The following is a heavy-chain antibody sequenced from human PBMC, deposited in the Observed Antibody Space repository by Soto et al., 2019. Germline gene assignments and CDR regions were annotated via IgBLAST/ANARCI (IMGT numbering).Heavy chain of an antibody. CDR1: GFTFSSYA. J-gene: IGHJ3*02. D-gene: IGHD3-16*01. CDR2: IRGSGGST. CDR3: AKVITFGGGNAFDI. Sequence: EVQLLESGGGLVQPGGSLRLSCAASGFTFSSYAMSWVRQAPGKGLEWVSAIRGSGGSTYYADSVKGRFTISRDNSKNKLYLQMNSLRAEDTAVYYFAKVITFGGGNAFDIWGQGTMVTVSS. V-gene: IGHV3-23*01.